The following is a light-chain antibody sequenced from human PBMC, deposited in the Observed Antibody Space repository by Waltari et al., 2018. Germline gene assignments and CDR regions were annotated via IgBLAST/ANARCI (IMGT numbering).Light chain of an antibody. V-gene: IGLV2-11*01. CDR3: CSFAGTYTWV. CDR1: TSDVGGYNY. CDR2: DVT. J-gene: IGLJ3*02. Sequence: SALTQPRSVSGSPGQSVTISCTGTTSDVGGYNYVSWYQHHPGKAPKLMIFDVTQRPSGVPARFSGSKSANTASLTISGLQAEDEADYYYCSFAGTYTWVFGGGTKVTVL.